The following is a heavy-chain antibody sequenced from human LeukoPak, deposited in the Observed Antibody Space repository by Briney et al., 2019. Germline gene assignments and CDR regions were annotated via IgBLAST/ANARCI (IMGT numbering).Heavy chain of an antibody. CDR2: INPNSGGT. D-gene: IGHD5-24*01. Sequence: GASVKVSCKAFGYTFTDYYMHWVRQAPGQGLEWMGWINPNSGGTNYAQKFQGRVTMTRDTSISTAYMELSRLRSDDTAVYYCARELSTMAGNLMRWLQFVSSYYFDYWGQGTLVTVSS. CDR1: GYTFTDYY. J-gene: IGHJ4*02. CDR3: ARELSTMAGNLMRWLQFVSSYYFDY. V-gene: IGHV1-2*02.